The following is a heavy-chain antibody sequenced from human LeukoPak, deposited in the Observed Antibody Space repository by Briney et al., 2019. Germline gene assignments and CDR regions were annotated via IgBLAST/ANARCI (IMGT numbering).Heavy chain of an antibody. Sequence: GSLRLSCAASGFTFSIYWMSWVRQAPGKGLEWVANIKQDGSEKYYVDSVKGRFTIFRDNAKNSLYLQMNSLRAEDTAVYYCARVSSGRISYYLDYWGQGTLVTVSS. CDR3: ARVSSGRISYYLDY. D-gene: IGHD6-19*01. J-gene: IGHJ4*02. V-gene: IGHV3-7*01. CDR2: IKQDGSEK. CDR1: GFTFSIYW.